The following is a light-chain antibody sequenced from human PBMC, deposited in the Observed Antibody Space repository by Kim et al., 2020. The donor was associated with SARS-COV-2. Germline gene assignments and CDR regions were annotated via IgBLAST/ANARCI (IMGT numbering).Light chain of an antibody. CDR3: SSWDSSINAWV. Sequence: QTAALSCRGKRDNVGNNGAAWLQQNLCHPPRLLSYTTNNRPSGISERFSASRSGDTASLTISGLQPEDEADYYCSSWDSSINAWVFGGGTQLTVL. V-gene: IGLV10-54*04. J-gene: IGLJ2*01. CDR1: RDNVGNNG. CDR2: TTN.